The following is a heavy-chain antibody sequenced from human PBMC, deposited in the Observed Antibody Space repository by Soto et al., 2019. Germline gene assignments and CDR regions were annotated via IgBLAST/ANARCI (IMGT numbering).Heavy chain of an antibody. Sequence: GGSLRLSCAASGFTFSSYGMHWVRQAPGKGLEWVAVIWYDGSNKYYADSVKGRFTISRDNSKNTLYLQMNSLRAEDTAVYYCAREPYYYYGMDVWGQGTTVTSP. CDR1: GFTFSSYG. V-gene: IGHV3-33*01. J-gene: IGHJ6*02. CDR2: IWYDGSNK. CDR3: AREPYYYYGMDV.